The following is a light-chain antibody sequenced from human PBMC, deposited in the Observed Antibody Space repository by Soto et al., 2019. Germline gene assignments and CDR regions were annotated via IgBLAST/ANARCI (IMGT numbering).Light chain of an antibody. V-gene: IGLV2-14*01. CDR3: SSYTSITSPYL. CDR2: EVS. CDR1: STDIGGFKY. Sequence: QSALTQPASVSGSPGQSITISCTGTSTDIGGFKYVSWYQQHPDKAPKLLIFEVSNRPSGVSNRFSGSKSGNTASLTISGLQAEDEADYYCSSYTSITSPYLFGTGTKLTVL. J-gene: IGLJ1*01.